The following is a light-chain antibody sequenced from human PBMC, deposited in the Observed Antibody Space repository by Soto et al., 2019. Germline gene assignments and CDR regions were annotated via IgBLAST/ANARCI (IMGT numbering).Light chain of an antibody. CDR1: QGIASS. CDR3: QQFNSYPLT. Sequence: DIHLTQSPSFLSASVGDRVTITCRASQGIASSLAWHQQKAGKAPKLLIYAASTLESGVPSRFSGSGPGTEFTLTISSLQPEYFGIYYCQQFNSYPLTFGGGTKVEIK. V-gene: IGKV1-9*01. J-gene: IGKJ4*01. CDR2: AAS.